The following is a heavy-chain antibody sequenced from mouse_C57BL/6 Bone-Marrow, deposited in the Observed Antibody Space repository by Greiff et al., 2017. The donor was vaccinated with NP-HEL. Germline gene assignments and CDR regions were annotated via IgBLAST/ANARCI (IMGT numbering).Heavy chain of an antibody. CDR3: ARAQISWFAY. CDR1: GYSITSGYY. V-gene: IGHV3-6*01. CDR2: ISYDGSN. J-gene: IGHJ3*01. Sequence: EVKLQESGPGLVKPSQSLSLTCSVTGYSITSGYYWNWIRQFPGNKLEWMGYISYDGSNNYNPSLKNRISITRDTSKNQFFLKLNSVTTEDTATYYCARAQISWFAYWGQGTLVTVSA.